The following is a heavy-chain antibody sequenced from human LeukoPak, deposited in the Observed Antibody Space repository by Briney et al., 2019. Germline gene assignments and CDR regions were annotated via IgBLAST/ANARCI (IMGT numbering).Heavy chain of an antibody. CDR1: GFTFSSYA. CDR2: ISGSGDTT. J-gene: IGHJ4*02. Sequence: GSLRLSCAASGFTFSSYAMSWVRQAPGKGLEWVSGISGSGDTTYYADSVKGRFTISRDNSKNTLYLQMNSLRAEDTAVYYCAKDHLQAQQVVGYWGQGTLVTVSS. V-gene: IGHV3-23*01. CDR3: AKDHLQAQQVVGY. D-gene: IGHD6-13*01.